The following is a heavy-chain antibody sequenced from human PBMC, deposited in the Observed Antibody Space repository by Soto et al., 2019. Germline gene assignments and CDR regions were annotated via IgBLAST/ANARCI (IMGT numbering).Heavy chain of an antibody. V-gene: IGHV1-3*01. CDR1: GYTLTSYA. D-gene: IGHD2-21*02. CDR3: ARSIVVVTALDY. CDR2: INAGNGNT. Sequence: ASVKVSCKASGYTLTSYAMHWVRQAPGQRLEWLGWINAGNGNTKYSQKFQGRVTITRDTSASTAYMELSSLRSEDTAVYYCARSIVVVTALDYWGQGTLVTVSS. J-gene: IGHJ4*02.